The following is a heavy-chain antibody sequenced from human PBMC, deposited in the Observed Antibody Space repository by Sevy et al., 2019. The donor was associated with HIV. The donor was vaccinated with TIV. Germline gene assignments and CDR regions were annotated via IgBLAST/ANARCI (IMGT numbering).Heavy chain of an antibody. J-gene: IGHJ5*02. V-gene: IGHV4-39*01. D-gene: IGHD2-15*01. CDR1: NASISSSSYY. CDR2: IYYSGTT. Sequence: SETLSLTCSVSNASISSSSYYWGWVRQPPGKALEWIGIIYYSGTTYYSPSHKSRVTISVDTSKNQFFLDLRSMTATDTAVYYCVRHSDSRRLSWLDTWGQGFLVTVSS. CDR3: VRHSDSRRLSWLDT.